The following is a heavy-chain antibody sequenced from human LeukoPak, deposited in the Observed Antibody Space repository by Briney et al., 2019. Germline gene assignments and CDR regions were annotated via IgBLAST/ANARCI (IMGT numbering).Heavy chain of an antibody. J-gene: IGHJ5*02. V-gene: IGHV3-21*01. D-gene: IGHD3-22*01. Sequence: GGSLRLSCAASGFTFSSYSMNWVRQAPGKGLEWVSSINDNSRSIFYTDSLKGRFTVSRDNAKNSLYLQMNNLRAEDTAVYYCAKSVNSYYDWFDPWGQGTLVTVSS. CDR1: GFTFSSYS. CDR3: AKSVNSYYDWFDP. CDR2: INDNSRSI.